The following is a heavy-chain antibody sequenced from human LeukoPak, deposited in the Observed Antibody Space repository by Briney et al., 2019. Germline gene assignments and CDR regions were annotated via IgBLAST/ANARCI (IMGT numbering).Heavy chain of an antibody. CDR2: ISGSGGST. CDR3: AKALRVTMIVVVIPGDAFDI. CDR1: GFTFSSYA. Sequence: GGSLRLSCAASGFTFSSYAMSWVRQAPGKGPEWVSAISGSGGSTYYADSVKGRFTISRDNSKNTLYLQMNSLRAEDTAVYYCAKALRVTMIVVVIPGDAFDIWGQGTMVTVSS. D-gene: IGHD3-22*01. V-gene: IGHV3-23*01. J-gene: IGHJ3*02.